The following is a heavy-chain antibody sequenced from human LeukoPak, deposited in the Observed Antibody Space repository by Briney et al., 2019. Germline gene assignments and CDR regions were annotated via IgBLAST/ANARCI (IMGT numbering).Heavy chain of an antibody. J-gene: IGHJ4*02. V-gene: IGHV3-7*01. CDR3: ARDQLRYFDWLKY. CDR1: GFTFSSYW. D-gene: IGHD3-9*01. CDR2: IRQDGSEK. Sequence: PGGSLRLSCAASGFTFSSYWMSWVRQAPRKGLEWVANIRQDGSEKYYVDSVKGRFTISRDNAKNSLYLQMNSLRAEDTAVYYCARDQLRYFDWLKYWGQGTLVTVSS.